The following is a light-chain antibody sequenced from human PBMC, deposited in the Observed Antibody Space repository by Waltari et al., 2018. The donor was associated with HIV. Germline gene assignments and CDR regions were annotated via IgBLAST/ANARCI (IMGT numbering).Light chain of an antibody. CDR2: QDS. CDR3: QAWDNTTAV. CDR1: KLGDNY. Sequence: SYELTQPPSVSVSPGQTASITCSGDKLGDNYACWYQQKPGQSPVMVMYQDSERPSGIPERFSGSNSGNTATLTISGTQAVDEADYYCQAWDNTTAVFGGGTKLTVL. V-gene: IGLV3-1*01. J-gene: IGLJ2*01.